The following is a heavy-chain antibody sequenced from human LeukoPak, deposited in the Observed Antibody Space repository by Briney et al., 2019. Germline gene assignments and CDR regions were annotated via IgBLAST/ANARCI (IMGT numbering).Heavy chain of an antibody. J-gene: IGHJ4*02. D-gene: IGHD1-26*01. CDR1: GYSISSGYY. V-gene: IGHV4-38-2*02. Sequence: TSETLSLTCTVSGYSISSGYYWGWIRQPPGKGLEWIGSIYHSGSTYCNPPLKSRVTISVDTSKNQFSLKLSSVTAADTAVYYCARAIEVGAMTPFDYWGQGTLVTVSS. CDR3: ARAIEVGAMTPFDY. CDR2: IYHSGST.